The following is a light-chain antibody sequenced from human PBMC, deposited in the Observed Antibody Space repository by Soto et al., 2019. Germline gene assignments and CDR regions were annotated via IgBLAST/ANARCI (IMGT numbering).Light chain of an antibody. CDR2: GAS. J-gene: IGKJ1*01. CDR3: QQYNNWPPLT. Sequence: EIVLTQSPGTLSLSPGERATLSCRASQSVGSNLAWYQQKPGQAPRLLIYGASTRATGIPARFSGSGSGTEFTLTISSLQSEDFAVYYCQQYNNWPPLTFGQGTKVDI. V-gene: IGKV3-15*01. CDR1: QSVGSN.